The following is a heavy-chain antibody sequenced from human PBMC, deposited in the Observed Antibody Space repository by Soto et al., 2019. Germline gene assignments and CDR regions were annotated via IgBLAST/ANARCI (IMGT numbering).Heavy chain of an antibody. CDR3: ACSVRFGDYNFDY. Sequence: SETLSLTCTVSGGSISSGDYYWSWIRQPPGKGLEWIGYIYYSGSTYYNPSLKSRVTISVDTSKNQFSLKLSSVTAADTAVYYCACSVRFGDYNFDYWGQGTLVTVSS. CDR2: IYYSGST. V-gene: IGHV4-30-4*01. CDR1: GGSISSGDYY. D-gene: IGHD3-10*01. J-gene: IGHJ4*02.